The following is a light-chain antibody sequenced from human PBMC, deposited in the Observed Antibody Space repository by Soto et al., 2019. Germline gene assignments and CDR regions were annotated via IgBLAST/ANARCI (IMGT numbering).Light chain of an antibody. CDR2: KAS. V-gene: IGKV1-5*03. Sequence: DIXMXQSPSTLSASVGDRVTITCRASQSISSWLAWYQQKPGKAPKLLIYKASSLESGVPSRFSGSGSGTEFTLTISSLQPDDFATYYCQQYNSYGTFGQGTKVEIK. CDR1: QSISSW. CDR3: QQYNSYGT. J-gene: IGKJ1*01.